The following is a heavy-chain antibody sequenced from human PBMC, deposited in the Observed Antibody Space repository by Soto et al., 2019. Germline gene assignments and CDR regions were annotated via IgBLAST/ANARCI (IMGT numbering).Heavy chain of an antibody. Sequence: QVQLVESGGGVVQPGRSLRLSCAASGFTFSSYAMHWVRQAPGKGLEWVAVISYDGSNKNYADSVKGRFTISRDNSKNTLYLKMNSLSAEYTAVYYCARGYDFWSGYYYPYGMDVWGQGTTVTVSS. V-gene: IGHV3-30-3*01. CDR2: ISYDGSNK. J-gene: IGHJ6*02. CDR3: ARGYDFWSGYYYPYGMDV. D-gene: IGHD3-3*01. CDR1: GFTFSSYA.